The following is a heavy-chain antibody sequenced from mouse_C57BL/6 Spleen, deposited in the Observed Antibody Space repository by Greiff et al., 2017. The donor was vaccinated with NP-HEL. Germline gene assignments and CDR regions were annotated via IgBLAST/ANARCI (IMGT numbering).Heavy chain of an antibody. J-gene: IGHJ1*01. CDR2: INPNNGGT. CDR1: GYTFTDYN. D-gene: IGHD1-1*01. CDR3: ARGDYYGTDWYFDA. V-gene: IGHV1-22*01. Sequence: VQLQQSGPELVKPGASVKMSCKASGYTFTDYNMPWVKQSPGKSLEWIGDINPNNGGTSYNQKFKGKATLTVNTSSSTAYMELRSLTSEDSAVYYCARGDYYGTDWYFDAWGAGTTLTVSS.